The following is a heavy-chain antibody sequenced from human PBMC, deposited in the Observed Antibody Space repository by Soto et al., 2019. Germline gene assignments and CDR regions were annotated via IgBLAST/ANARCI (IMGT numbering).Heavy chain of an antibody. V-gene: IGHV1-69*06. CDR1: GGTFSSYA. J-gene: IGHJ6*02. CDR3: ARGPVVDTAMVTDYYYYGMDV. CDR2: IIPIFGTA. D-gene: IGHD5-18*01. Sequence: QVQLVQSGAEVKKPGSSVKVSCKASGGTFSSYAISWVRQAPGQGLEWMGGIIPIFGTANYAQKFQGRVTITADKSTSTAYMEVSSLRSEDTAVYYCARGPVVDTAMVTDYYYYGMDVWGQGTTVTVSS.